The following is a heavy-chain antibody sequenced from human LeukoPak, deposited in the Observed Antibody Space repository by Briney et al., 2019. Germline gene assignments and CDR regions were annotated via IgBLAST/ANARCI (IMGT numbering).Heavy chain of an antibody. CDR1: GGSISSYY. J-gene: IGHJ4*02. Sequence: SETLSLTCTVSGGSISSYYWSWIRQPPGKGLEWIGSIYYSGSTYYNPSLKSRLTISVDTSKNQFSLRLTSVSAADTAVYYCARDRHYDYVWGSHRSDYWGQGTLVTVSS. CDR3: ARDRHYDYVWGSHRSDY. V-gene: IGHV4-59*05. D-gene: IGHD3-16*02. CDR2: IYYSGST.